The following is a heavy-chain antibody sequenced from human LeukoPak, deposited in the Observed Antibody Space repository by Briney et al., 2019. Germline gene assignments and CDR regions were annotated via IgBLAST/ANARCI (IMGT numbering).Heavy chain of an antibody. D-gene: IGHD6-13*01. CDR2: MSYDGSNK. V-gene: IGHV3-30-3*01. CDR3: ARGPSGSSWYYFDY. J-gene: IGHJ4*02. CDR1: GFTFSSYA. Sequence: GGSLRLSCAASGFTFSSYAMHWVRQAPGKGLEWVAVMSYDGSNKYHADSVKGRFTISRDNSKNTLYLQMNSLSAEDTAVYYCARGPSGSSWYYFDYWGQGTLVTVSP.